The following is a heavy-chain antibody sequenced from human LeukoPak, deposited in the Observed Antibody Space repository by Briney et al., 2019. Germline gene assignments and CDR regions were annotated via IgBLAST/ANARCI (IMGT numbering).Heavy chain of an antibody. J-gene: IGHJ6*03. V-gene: IGHV4-59*01. CDR1: GGSISSYY. CDR2: IYYSGST. D-gene: IGHD1-14*01. Sequence: PSETLSLTCTVSGGSISSYYWSWIRQPPGKGLEWIGYIYYSGSTNYNPSLKSRVTISVDTSKNQFSLKLSSVTAADTAVYYCARRNPYYYYYYMDVWGKETTVTVSS. CDR3: ARRNPYYYYYYMDV.